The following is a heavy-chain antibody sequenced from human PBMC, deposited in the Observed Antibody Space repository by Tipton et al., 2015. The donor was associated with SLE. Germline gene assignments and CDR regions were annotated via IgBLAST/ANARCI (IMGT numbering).Heavy chain of an antibody. V-gene: IGHV4-59*01. CDR2: IYYSGST. CDR1: GDSISSYY. Sequence: LRLSCTVSGDSISSYYWSWIRQPPGKGLEWIGYIYYSGSTNYNPSLKSRGTISVDTSKNQFSLKLSSVTAADTAVYYCARCSSGWYNIYYYYMDVWGKGTTVTVSS. D-gene: IGHD6-19*01. J-gene: IGHJ6*03. CDR3: ARCSSGWYNIYYYYMDV.